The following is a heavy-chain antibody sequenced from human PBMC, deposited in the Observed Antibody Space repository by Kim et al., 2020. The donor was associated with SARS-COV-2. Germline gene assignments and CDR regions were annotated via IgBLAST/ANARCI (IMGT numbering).Heavy chain of an antibody. V-gene: IGHV3-30*02. J-gene: IGHJ4*02. D-gene: IGHD5-12*01. CDR3: VEGRVCSCYESLGY. Sequence: DAGKGRFTTSRDNSTNTLYLQMNSLRPGDTAVYYCVEGRVCSCYESLGYWGQGTLVTVSS.